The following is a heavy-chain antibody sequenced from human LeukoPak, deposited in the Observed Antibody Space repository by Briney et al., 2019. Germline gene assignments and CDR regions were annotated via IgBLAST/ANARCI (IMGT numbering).Heavy chain of an antibody. Sequence: PGGPLRLSCAASGFIFSDYYMSWIRQAPGKGLEWVSYISSSSSYTKYADSVKGRFTISRDNAKNSLYLQMNSLRAEGTAMYYCATYYYGSGSYNALIAEYFQHWGQGTLVTVSS. V-gene: IGHV3-11*06. D-gene: IGHD3-10*01. CDR3: ATYYYGSGSYNALIAEYFQH. CDR1: GFIFSDYY. J-gene: IGHJ1*01. CDR2: ISSSSSYT.